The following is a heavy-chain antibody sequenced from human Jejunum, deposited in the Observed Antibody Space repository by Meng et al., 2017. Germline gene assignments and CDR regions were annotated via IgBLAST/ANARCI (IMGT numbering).Heavy chain of an antibody. J-gene: IGHJ4*02. CDR1: VYTLTTSA. Sequence: KTCGGAGKASGKASVYTLTTSAIVVVRQGPGQVLEWMAWISPYNGNTKSAQKLQGRVTMTTDTSTTPAYLELKSLTSVGTAVYYCARTTYAYCVGVACDSLFDSWGQGTLVTVSS. V-gene: IGHV1-18*01. D-gene: IGHD2-21*01. CDR3: ARTTYAYCVGVACDSLFDS. CDR2: ISPYNGNT.